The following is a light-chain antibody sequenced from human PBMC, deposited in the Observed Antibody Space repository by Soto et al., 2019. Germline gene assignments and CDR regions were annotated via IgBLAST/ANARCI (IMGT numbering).Light chain of an antibody. CDR3: QQSSSTLT. V-gene: IGKV1-39*01. J-gene: IGKJ4*01. Sequence: DIQMTQSPSSLSASVGDRVTITCRASQSISSYLNWYQQKPGTAPKLLIYAASSLQSGVPLSFSGSGSGTDFTLTISTLQPEDFATYFCQQSSSTLTFGGGTMMEIK. CDR2: AAS. CDR1: QSISSY.